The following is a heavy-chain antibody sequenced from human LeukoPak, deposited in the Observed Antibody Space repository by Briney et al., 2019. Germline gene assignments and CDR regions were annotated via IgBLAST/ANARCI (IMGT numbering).Heavy chain of an antibody. Sequence: PGGSLRLSCASSGLTLSTYAMHWVRQAPGKGLDYVSGISSNGGTTYSANSVKGRSTISRANSKNTLLLQMDSLTAEHLDVYYFARGAHYYHDRSGYSDFDSWGPGTLVTVS. CDR3: ARGAHYYHDRSGYSDFDS. CDR1: GLTLSTYA. CDR2: ISSNGGTT. D-gene: IGHD3-22*01. V-gene: IGHV3-64*01. J-gene: IGHJ4*02.